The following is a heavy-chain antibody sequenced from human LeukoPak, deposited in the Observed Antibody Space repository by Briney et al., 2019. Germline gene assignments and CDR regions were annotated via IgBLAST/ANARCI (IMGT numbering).Heavy chain of an antibody. V-gene: IGHV4-61*02. J-gene: IGHJ3*02. Sequence: PSQTLSLTCTVSGGSISSGSYYWSWIRQPAGKGLEWIGRIYTSGSTNYNPSLKSRVTISVDTSKNQFSLKLSSVTAADTAVYYCARARFMITFGGVNDAFDIWGQGTMVTVS. D-gene: IGHD3-16*01. CDR2: IYTSGST. CDR3: ARARFMITFGGVNDAFDI. CDR1: GGSISSGSYY.